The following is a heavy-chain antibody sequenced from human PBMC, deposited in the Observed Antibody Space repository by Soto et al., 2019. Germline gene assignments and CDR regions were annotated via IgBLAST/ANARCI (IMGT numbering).Heavy chain of an antibody. CDR2: IHYSGST. Sequence: PSETLSLTCTVSGGSISTTYYWGWVRQPPGKGLEWIGSIHYSGSTYYNLSLKSRVTISMETSKNQFSLKLRSVTAADTAVYYCARLRDGSGNYHDYWGQGTLVTVSS. J-gene: IGHJ4*02. CDR1: GGSISTTYY. CDR3: ARLRDGSGNYHDY. V-gene: IGHV4-39*01. D-gene: IGHD3-10*01.